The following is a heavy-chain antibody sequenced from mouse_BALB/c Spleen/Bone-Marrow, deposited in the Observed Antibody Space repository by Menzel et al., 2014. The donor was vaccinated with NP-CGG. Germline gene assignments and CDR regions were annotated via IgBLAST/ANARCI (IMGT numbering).Heavy chain of an antibody. D-gene: IGHD4-1*01. CDR3: XXXXTGFPY. Sequence: VQLQESGAELAKPGVSVKMSCKASGYTFTNSWMHWVKQRPGQGLEWIGYINPGTDYTEYDQKFKDKATLTADRSSSTAYMQLSGLTSEDXXXXXXXXXXTGFPYWGXGTLVTVSA. V-gene: IGHV1-7*01. J-gene: IGHJ3*01. CDR2: INPGTDYT. CDR1: GYTFTNSW.